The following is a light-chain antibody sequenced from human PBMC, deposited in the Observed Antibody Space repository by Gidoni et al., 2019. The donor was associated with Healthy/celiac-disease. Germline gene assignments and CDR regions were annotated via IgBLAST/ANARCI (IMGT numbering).Light chain of an antibody. CDR2: GAS. J-gene: IGKJ4*01. CDR1: QSVSSN. CDR3: HPYNNWLGLT. Sequence: EIVMTQSPATLSVSPGERATLSCRASQSVSSNLAWYRQKPGQAPRLLIYGASTRATGIPARFRGSGSRTEFPLTISTLQSEYFAVYPFHPYNNWLGLTFGGRTKVEI. V-gene: IGKV3-15*01.